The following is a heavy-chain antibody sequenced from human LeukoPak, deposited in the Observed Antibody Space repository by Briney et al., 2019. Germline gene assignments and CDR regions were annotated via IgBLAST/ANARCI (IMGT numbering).Heavy chain of an antibody. Sequence: GGSLRLSCAASGFTFSTYWMSWVRQAPGKGLEWVANIKQDGSEKYYVDSVKGRFSISRDNAENSLYLQMNSLRAEDTAVYYCARDLPTGSDYFDYWGHGTLVTVSS. V-gene: IGHV3-7*01. J-gene: IGHJ4*01. CDR1: GFTFSTYW. D-gene: IGHD6-6*01. CDR2: IKQDGSEK. CDR3: ARDLPTGSDYFDY.